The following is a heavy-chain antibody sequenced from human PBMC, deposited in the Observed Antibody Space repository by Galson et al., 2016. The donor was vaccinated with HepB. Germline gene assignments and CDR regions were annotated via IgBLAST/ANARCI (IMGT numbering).Heavy chain of an antibody. V-gene: IGHV1-18*04. CDR3: AYRGSINAFDV. CDR1: GYSFTSHG. D-gene: IGHD1-26*01. CDR2: ISGYNGNT. Sequence: SVKVSCKASGYSFTSHGLSWVRQAHGQGLEWMGWISGYNGNTNYAQEFQGRVTMTTDRSTSTAFMELTSLTSDDTAIYFCAYRGSINAFDVWGQGTLVIVSS. J-gene: IGHJ3*01.